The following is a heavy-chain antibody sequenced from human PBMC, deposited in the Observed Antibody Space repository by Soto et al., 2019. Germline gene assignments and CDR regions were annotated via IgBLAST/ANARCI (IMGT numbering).Heavy chain of an antibody. CDR2: INPSGGST. V-gene: IGHV1-46*01. CDR3: ARVPYCGGDCPKNTFDY. J-gene: IGHJ4*02. Sequence: ASVKVSCKASGDTFTSCYMHWVRQAPGQGLEWMGIINPSGGSTSYAQKFQGRVTMTTDTSTSTAYMELRSLRSDDTAVYYCARVPYCGGDCPKNTFDYWGQGTLVTVSS. CDR1: GDTFTSCY. D-gene: IGHD2-21*02.